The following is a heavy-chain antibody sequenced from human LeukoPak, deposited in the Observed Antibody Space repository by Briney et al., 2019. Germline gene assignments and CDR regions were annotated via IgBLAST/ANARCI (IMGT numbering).Heavy chain of an antibody. CDR1: GYTFSDSF. D-gene: IGHD3-10*01. V-gene: IGHV1-2*02. CDR2: INPVSGDT. Sequence: ASVTVSCKASGYTFSDSFMHWVRQAPGQGPEWMGWINPVSGDTNFAQRFQGRVTLTRDTSISTAYMELSTLRSDDTAVYYCAGGYGSGSYHFDYWGQGTLVTVSS. CDR3: AGGYGSGSYHFDY. J-gene: IGHJ4*02.